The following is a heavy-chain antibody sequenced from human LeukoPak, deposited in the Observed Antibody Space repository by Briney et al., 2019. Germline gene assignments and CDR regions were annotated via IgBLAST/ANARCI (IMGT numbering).Heavy chain of an antibody. D-gene: IGHD2/OR15-2a*01. CDR3: ARDSGGLSDY. CDR2: ISYDGSNK. Sequence: GGSLRLSCAASGFTFSSYGMHWVRQAPGKGLEWVAVISYDGSNKYYADSVKGRFTISRDNAKNSLYLQMNSLRAEDTAVYYCARDSGGLSDYRGQGTLVTVSS. V-gene: IGHV3-30*03. CDR1: GFTFSSYG. J-gene: IGHJ4*02.